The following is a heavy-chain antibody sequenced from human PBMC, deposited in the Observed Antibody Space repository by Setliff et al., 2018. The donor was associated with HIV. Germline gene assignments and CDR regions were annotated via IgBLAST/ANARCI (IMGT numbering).Heavy chain of an antibody. CDR1: GYTFTSHF. CDR2: INPSDVST. V-gene: IGHV1-46*01. D-gene: IGHD6-25*01. J-gene: IGHJ3*02. Sequence: ASVKVSCKASGYTFTSHFMHWVRQAPGQGLEWMGIINPSDVSTTYAQKFQGRVTMTEDTSTDTAYMELSSLRSEDTAVYYCVTQRGSGSDPFDIWGPGTMVTVSS. CDR3: VTQRGSGSDPFDI.